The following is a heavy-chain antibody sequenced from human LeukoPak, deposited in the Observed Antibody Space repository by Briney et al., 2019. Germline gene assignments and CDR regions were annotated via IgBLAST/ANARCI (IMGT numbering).Heavy chain of an antibody. D-gene: IGHD6-6*01. J-gene: IGHJ4*02. CDR3: ARVYHSSSGRAIDY. V-gene: IGHV3-7*01. CDR1: GFTFSNYW. CDR2: IKQDGSEK. Sequence: PGGSLRLSCAASGFTFSNYWMCWVRQAPGKGLERVANIKQDGSEKYYVGSVNGRFTISGDNAKNSLYLQMNSLRAEDTAVYYCARVYHSSSGRAIDYWGQGTLVTVSS.